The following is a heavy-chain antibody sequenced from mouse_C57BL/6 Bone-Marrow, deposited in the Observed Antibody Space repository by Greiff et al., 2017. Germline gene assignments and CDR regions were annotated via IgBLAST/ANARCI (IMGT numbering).Heavy chain of an antibody. V-gene: IGHV5-17*01. D-gene: IGHD2-13*01. CDR2: ISSGSSTI. CDR1: GFTFSDYG. Sequence: EVKLVESGGGLVKPGGSLKLSCAASGFTFSDYGMHWVRQAPEKGLEWVAYISSGSSTIYYADTVKGRFTISRDKAKHTLFLQMTSLRSEDTAMYYCARLTVTGGAWFDYWGQGTVVTVSA. J-gene: IGHJ3*01. CDR3: ARLTVTGGAWFDY.